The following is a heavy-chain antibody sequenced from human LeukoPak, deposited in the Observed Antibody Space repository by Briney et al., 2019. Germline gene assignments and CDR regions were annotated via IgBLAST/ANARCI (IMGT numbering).Heavy chain of an antibody. J-gene: IGHJ5*02. CDR3: AKDREDSSGWYVNWFDP. Sequence: GGSLRLSCAASGFTFSSYAMGWVRQAPGKGLEWVSAISGSGGSTYYADSVKGRFTISRDNSKNTLYLQMNSLRAEDTAVYYCAKDREDSSGWYVNWFDPWGQGTLVTVSS. D-gene: IGHD6-19*01. CDR2: ISGSGGST. V-gene: IGHV3-23*01. CDR1: GFTFSSYA.